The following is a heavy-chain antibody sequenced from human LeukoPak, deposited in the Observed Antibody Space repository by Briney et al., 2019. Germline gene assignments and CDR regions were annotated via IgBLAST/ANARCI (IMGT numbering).Heavy chain of an antibody. CDR2: ISSTSTYI. CDR1: GFTFSSYS. Sequence: PGGSLRLSCTASGFTFSSYSMVWVRQAPGKGLEWVSSISSTSTYIFYANSLKGRFTISRDNAKNSLYLQMNSLRAEDTAVYFCARLNDFGRIFDHWGQGTRVTVSS. CDR3: ARLNDFGRIFDH. J-gene: IGHJ4*02. D-gene: IGHD3-3*01. V-gene: IGHV3-21*01.